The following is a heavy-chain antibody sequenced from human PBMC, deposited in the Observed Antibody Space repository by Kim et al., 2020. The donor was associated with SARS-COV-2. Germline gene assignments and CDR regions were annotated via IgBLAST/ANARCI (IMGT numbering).Heavy chain of an antibody. CDR3: ARGQQLVQSFDY. D-gene: IGHD6-13*01. V-gene: IGHV3-74*01. J-gene: IGHJ4*02. Sequence: SYADSVEGRFTITRDNAKNTLYLQMNRLRAEDTAVYYCARGQQLVQSFDYWGQGTLVTVSS.